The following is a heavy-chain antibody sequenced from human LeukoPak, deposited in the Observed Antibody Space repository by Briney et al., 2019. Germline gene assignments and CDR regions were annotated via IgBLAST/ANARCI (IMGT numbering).Heavy chain of an antibody. CDR1: GGTFSSYA. D-gene: IGHD2-15*01. Sequence: ASVKVSCKASGGTFSSYAISWVRQAPGQGLEWMGGIIPIFGTANYAQKFQGRVTMTRDTSTSTVYMELSSLRSEDTAVYYCAREGLRATPLDYWGQGTLVTVSS. J-gene: IGHJ4*02. V-gene: IGHV1-69*05. CDR2: IIPIFGTA. CDR3: AREGLRATPLDY.